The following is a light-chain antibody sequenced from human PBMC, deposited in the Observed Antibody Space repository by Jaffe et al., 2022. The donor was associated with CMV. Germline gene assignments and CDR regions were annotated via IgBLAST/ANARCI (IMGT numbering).Light chain of an antibody. V-gene: IGLV1-40*01. CDR1: SSNIGAGFA. CDR2: GNI. J-gene: IGLJ3*02. CDR3: QSYDNSLSGWV. Sequence: QSVLTQPPSVSGAPGQRVTISCSGSSSNIGAGFAVHWYKHLPGTAPKLLIYGNINRPSGVPDRFSASKSGTSASLAITGLQAEDEADYFCQSYDNSLSGWVFGGGTKVTVL.